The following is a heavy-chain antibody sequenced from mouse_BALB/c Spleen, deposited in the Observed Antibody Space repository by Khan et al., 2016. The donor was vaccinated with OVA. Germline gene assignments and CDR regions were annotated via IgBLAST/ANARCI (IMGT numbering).Heavy chain of an antibody. D-gene: IGHD2-4*01. J-gene: IGHJ4*01. V-gene: IGHV2-3*01. CDR2: IWGDGNT. Sequence: QVQLKESGPGLVAPSQSLSITCTVSGFSLTSYGVSWVRQPPGKGLEWLGVIWGDGNTNYHSALMSRLSISKDNSKSQVLLKLHSLQTDDTATYYYGNDDYNDYAVDYWGQGTSVTVSS. CDR3: GNDDYNDYAVDY. CDR1: GFSLTSYG.